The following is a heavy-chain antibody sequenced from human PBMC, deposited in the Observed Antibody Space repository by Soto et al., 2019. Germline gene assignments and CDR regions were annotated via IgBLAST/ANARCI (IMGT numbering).Heavy chain of an antibody. CDR1: GFTFSNYA. D-gene: IGHD6-13*01. Sequence: EVQLLESGGGLVQPGGSLRLSCAASGFTFSNYAMTWVRQAPVRGLEWVSVITGSGGGTYFVDSVKGRFALSRDNSKNTVYLQVHSLRAEDTAVYYCAKRPLTAAGFDYWGQGTLVTVSS. J-gene: IGHJ4*02. CDR3: AKRPLTAAGFDY. V-gene: IGHV3-23*01. CDR2: ITGSGGGT.